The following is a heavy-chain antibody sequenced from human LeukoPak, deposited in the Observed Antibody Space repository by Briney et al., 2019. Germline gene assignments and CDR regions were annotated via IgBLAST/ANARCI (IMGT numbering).Heavy chain of an antibody. Sequence: GGSLRLSCAASGFTFSDYYMSWIRQAPGKGLEWVSYISSSGSTIYYADSVKGRFTISRDNAKNSLYLQMNSLRAEDTAVYYCAKLVWFGEAGAFDIWGQGTMVTVSS. J-gene: IGHJ3*02. V-gene: IGHV3-11*01. D-gene: IGHD3-10*01. CDR3: AKLVWFGEAGAFDI. CDR1: GFTFSDYY. CDR2: ISSSGSTI.